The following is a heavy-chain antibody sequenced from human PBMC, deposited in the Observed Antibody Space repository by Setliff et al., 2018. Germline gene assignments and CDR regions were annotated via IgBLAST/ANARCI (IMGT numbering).Heavy chain of an antibody. D-gene: IGHD2-15*01. CDR3: AAPRLLPQYYYYYYMDV. Sequence: ASVKVSCKASGYTLTNYAIHWVRQAPGQRPEWMGWINTGNANTKYSQKFQGRVTITRDASASTAYMELSSLRSEDTAVYYCAAPRLLPQYYYYYYMDVWGKGTTVTVSS. CDR2: INTGNANT. CDR1: GYTLTNYA. V-gene: IGHV1-3*04. J-gene: IGHJ6*03.